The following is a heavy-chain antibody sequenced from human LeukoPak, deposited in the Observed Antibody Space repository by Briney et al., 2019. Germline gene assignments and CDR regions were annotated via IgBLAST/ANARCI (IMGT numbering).Heavy chain of an antibody. CDR1: GGSISSGDYY. CDR2: IYYSGST. D-gene: IGHD5-18*01. J-gene: IGHJ4*02. V-gene: IGHV4-30-4*08. CDR3: ARALVDTAPEEVSYFDY. Sequence: SETLSLTCTVSGGSISSGDYYWSWIRQPPGKGLEWIGYIYYSGSTYYNPSLKSRVTISVDTSKDQFSLKLSSVTAADTAVYCCARALVDTAPEEVSYFDYWGQGTLVTVSS.